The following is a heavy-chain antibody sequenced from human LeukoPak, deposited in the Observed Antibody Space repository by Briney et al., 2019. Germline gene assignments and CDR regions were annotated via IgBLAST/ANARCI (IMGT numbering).Heavy chain of an antibody. CDR1: GFTFSSYA. Sequence: GGSLRLSCAASGFTFSSYAMSWVRQAPGKGLVWVSDISGSGGSTYYADSVKGRFTISRDNSKNTLYLQMHSMRAEDTAVYYCAKDHSLVEYYFDYWGQGTLVTVSS. D-gene: IGHD3-16*01. CDR3: AKDHSLVEYYFDY. CDR2: ISGSGGST. V-gene: IGHV3-23*01. J-gene: IGHJ4*02.